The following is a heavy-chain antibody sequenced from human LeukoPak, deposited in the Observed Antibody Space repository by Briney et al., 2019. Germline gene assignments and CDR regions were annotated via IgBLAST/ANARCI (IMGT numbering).Heavy chain of an antibody. CDR3: ARERLASPNWFDP. Sequence: GGSLRLSCAASGFTFSSYGMHWVRQAPGKGLEWVAVIWYDGSNKYYADSVKGRFTISRDNSKNTLYLRMNSLRAEDTAVYYCARERLASPNWFDPWGQGTLVTVSS. CDR1: GFTFSSYG. J-gene: IGHJ5*02. D-gene: IGHD6-25*01. V-gene: IGHV3-33*08. CDR2: IWYDGSNK.